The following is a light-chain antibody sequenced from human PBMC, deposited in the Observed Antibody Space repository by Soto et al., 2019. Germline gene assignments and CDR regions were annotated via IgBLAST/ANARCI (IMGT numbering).Light chain of an antibody. CDR2: DTS. CDR1: QSISTS. V-gene: IGKV3-11*01. Sequence: EIVLTQSPATLSLSPGERVTLSCRASQSISTSLAWYQQRPGHAPRLLIYDTSNRATGIPARFSGSGSGTDFSLTISSLEPEDFAVYYFHQRYSWPPTFGGGTKVEIK. CDR3: HQRYSWPPT. J-gene: IGKJ4*01.